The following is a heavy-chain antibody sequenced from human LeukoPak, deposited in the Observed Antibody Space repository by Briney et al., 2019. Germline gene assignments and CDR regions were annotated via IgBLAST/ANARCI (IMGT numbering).Heavy chain of an antibody. J-gene: IGHJ5*02. V-gene: IGHV4-59*01. D-gene: IGHD3-10*01. CDR2: IHYTGST. CDR1: GGSINSYY. Sequence: SETLSLTCTVSGGSINSYYWSWIRQPPGKGLECIGYIHYTGSTNYNPSLRSRVTISVDTSKSQFSLKLSSVTAADTAIYYCARGGYYGSGNDFRFDPWGQGTLVTVSS. CDR3: ARGGYYGSGNDFRFDP.